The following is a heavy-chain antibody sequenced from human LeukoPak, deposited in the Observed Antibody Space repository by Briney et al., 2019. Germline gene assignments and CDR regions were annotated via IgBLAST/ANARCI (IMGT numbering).Heavy chain of an antibody. V-gene: IGHV4-59*01. CDR1: GGSISSYY. Sequence: PSETLSLTCTVSGGSISSYYWSWIRQPPGKGLEWIGYIYYSGSTNYNPSLKSRVTISVDTSKNQFSLKLSSVTAADTAVYYCARNPDIVVVPPEGWFDPWGQGTLVTVSS. CDR2: IYYSGST. D-gene: IGHD2-2*01. J-gene: IGHJ5*02. CDR3: ARNPDIVVVPPEGWFDP.